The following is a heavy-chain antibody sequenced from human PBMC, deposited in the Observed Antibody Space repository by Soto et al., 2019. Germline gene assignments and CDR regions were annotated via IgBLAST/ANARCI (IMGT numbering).Heavy chain of an antibody. D-gene: IGHD2-2*01. V-gene: IGHV5-51*03. Sequence: EVQLVQSGAEVKKPGESLKISCKGSGYSFTSYWIGWVRQMPGKGLEWMGIIYPGDSDTRYSPSFQGQVTISADKSXXTXXLQWRSLKASDTAMYYCARLGGYCSITKCYGGGDYWGQGTLVTVSS. CDR1: GYSFTSYW. J-gene: IGHJ4*02. CDR3: ARLGGYCSITKCYGGGDY. CDR2: IYPGDSDT.